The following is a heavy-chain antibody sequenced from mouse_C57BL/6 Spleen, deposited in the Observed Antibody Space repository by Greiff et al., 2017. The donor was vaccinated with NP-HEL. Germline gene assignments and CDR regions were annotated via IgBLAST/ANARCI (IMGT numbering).Heavy chain of an antibody. CDR2: IYPGDGDT. CDR3: ASSSGYGSIWFAY. V-gene: IGHV1-80*01. D-gene: IGHD1-1*01. CDR1: GYAFSRYW. J-gene: IGHJ3*01. Sequence: VQLVESGAELVKPGASVKISCKASGYAFSRYWMNWVKQRPGKGLEWIGQIYPGDGDTNYNGKFKGKATLTADKSSSTAYMQLSSLTSEDSAVSFGASSSGYGSIWFAYWGQGTLVTVSA.